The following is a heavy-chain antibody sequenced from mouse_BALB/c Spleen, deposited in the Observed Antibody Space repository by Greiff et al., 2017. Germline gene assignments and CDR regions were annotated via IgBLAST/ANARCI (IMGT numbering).Heavy chain of an antibody. J-gene: IGHJ4*01. CDR1: GYAFTNYL. CDR2: INPGSGGT. D-gene: IGHD1-1*01. CDR3: ARSGGIYAMDY. V-gene: IGHV1-54*01. Sequence: QVHVKQSGAELVRPGTSVKVSCKASGYAFTNYLIEWVKQRPGQGLEWIGVINPGSGGTNYNEKFKGKATLTADKSSSTAYMQLSSLTSDDSAVYFCARSGGIYAMDYWGQGTSVTVSS.